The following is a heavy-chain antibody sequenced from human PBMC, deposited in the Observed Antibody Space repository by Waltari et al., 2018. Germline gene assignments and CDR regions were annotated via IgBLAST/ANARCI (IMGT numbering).Heavy chain of an antibody. V-gene: IGHV4-38-2*02. J-gene: IGHJ3*02. CDR1: GYSISSGYY. CDR3: ARDHSYYDFWSGYYYDAFDI. CDR2: IYHSGST. D-gene: IGHD3-3*01. Sequence: QVQLQESGPGLVKPSETLSLTCAVSGYSISSGYYWGWIRQPPGKGLEWIGSIYHSGSTYSNPSLKSRVTISVDTSKNQFSLKLSSVTAADTAVYYCARDHSYYDFWSGYYYDAFDIWGQGTMVTVSS.